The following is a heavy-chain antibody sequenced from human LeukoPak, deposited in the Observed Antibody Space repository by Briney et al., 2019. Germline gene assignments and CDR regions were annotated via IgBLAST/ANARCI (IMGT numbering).Heavy chain of an antibody. J-gene: IGHJ4*02. CDR1: GGSISSSSFY. CDR3: VGEEYGTGSYYKSSD. V-gene: IGHV4-39*01. CDR2: IYYTGSYTGTT. D-gene: IGHD3-10*01. Sequence: PSETLSLTCIVSGGSISSSSFYWGWIRQPPGKGLEWIGTIYYTGSYTGTTYYNPSFESRVTVSVDTSQNLCSLKLTSVTAADTTVYYCVGEEYGTGSYYKSSDWGQGTLVTVSS.